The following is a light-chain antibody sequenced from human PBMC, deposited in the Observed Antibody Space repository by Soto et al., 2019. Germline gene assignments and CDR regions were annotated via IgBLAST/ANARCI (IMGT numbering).Light chain of an antibody. CDR2: RTD. Sequence: QAVVTQPPSASGAPGQTVTISCSGSSSNIGSNFVYWYQQVPGTAPKLLIYRTDQRPSGVPDRFSGSKPGASAYLAISGLGSDDEADYYCAAWDNSLRWVFGGGTKLTVL. J-gene: IGLJ3*02. CDR3: AAWDNSLRWV. CDR1: SSNIGSNF. V-gene: IGLV1-47*01.